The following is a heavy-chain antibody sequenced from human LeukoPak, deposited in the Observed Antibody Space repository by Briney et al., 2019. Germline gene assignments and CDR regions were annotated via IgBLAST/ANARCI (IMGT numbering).Heavy chain of an antibody. CDR1: EFSVGSNY. CDR3: ARPSGSYYRYYFDY. D-gene: IGHD1-26*01. J-gene: IGHJ4*02. CDR2: IYSGGST. V-gene: IGHV3-66*04. Sequence: GGSLRLSCAASEFSVGSNYMTWVRQAPGKGLEWVSLIYSGGSTYYADSVKGRFTISRDNSKNTLYLQMNSLRADDTAVYYCARPSGSYYRYYFDYWGQGTLVTVSS.